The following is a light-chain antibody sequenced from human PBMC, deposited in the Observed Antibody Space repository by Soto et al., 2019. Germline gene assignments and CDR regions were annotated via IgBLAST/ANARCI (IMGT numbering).Light chain of an antibody. V-gene: IGKV3-15*01. CDR3: QQYNNWLYT. Sequence: EIVLTHSPATLSVSPGEMATLSCRASQSVGSNLAWYQQIPGQPPRLLIYDASTSATDIPARFSGGGSGTEFTLTISSLKSEDFAVYYCQQYNNWLYTFGQGNKLQLK. CDR2: DAS. CDR1: QSVGSN. J-gene: IGKJ2*01.